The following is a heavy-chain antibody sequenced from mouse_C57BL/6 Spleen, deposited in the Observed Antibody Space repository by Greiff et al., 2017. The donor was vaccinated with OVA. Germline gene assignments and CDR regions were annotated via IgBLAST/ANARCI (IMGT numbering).Heavy chain of an antibody. J-gene: IGHJ4*01. CDR1: GYTFTGYW. D-gene: IGHD6-1*01. CDR3: AREGGQGAMDY. CDR2: ILPGSGST. V-gene: IGHV1-9*01. Sequence: QVQPQQSGAELMKPGASVKLSCKATGYTFTGYWIERVKQRPGHGLEWIGEILPGSGSTNNNEKDKGKATFTADTASNTAYMQLSSRTTEDSAIYYCAREGGQGAMDYWGQGTSVTVSS.